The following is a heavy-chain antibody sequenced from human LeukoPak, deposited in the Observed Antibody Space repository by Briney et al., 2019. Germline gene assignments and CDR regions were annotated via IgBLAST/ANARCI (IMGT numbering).Heavy chain of an antibody. CDR1: GFTFSDYY. CDR3: ASEVVVSAQSFDL. Sequence: PGGSLRLSCAAPGFTFSDYYMSWIRQAPGKGLEWISYISYSGSTIYYAESVKGRFTISRDNTKNSLYLEMNSLRAEDTALYYCASEVVVSAQSFDLWGQGTMVTVSS. V-gene: IGHV3-11*01. J-gene: IGHJ3*01. D-gene: IGHD2-21*01. CDR2: ISYSGSTI.